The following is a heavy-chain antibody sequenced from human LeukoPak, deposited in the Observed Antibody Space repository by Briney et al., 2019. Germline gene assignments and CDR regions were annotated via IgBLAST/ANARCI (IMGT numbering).Heavy chain of an antibody. V-gene: IGHV4-34*01. D-gene: IGHD6-6*01. CDR1: GGSFSGYY. J-gene: IGHJ4*02. CDR2: INHSGST. CDR3: ARGEQLVAVFDY. Sequence: KPSETLSLTCALYGGSFSGYYWGWIRQPPGKGLEWIGEINHSGSTNYNPSLKSRVTISVDTSKNQFSLKLSSVTAADTAVYYCARGEQLVAVFDYWGQGTLVTVSS.